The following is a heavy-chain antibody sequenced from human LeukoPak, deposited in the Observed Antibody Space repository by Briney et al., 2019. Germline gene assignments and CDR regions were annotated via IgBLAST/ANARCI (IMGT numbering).Heavy chain of an antibody. CDR1: GGSISSYY. CDR3: ARGENVDTAMDDNWYDP. V-gene: IGHV4-59*01. D-gene: IGHD5-18*01. J-gene: IGHJ5*02. Sequence: SETLSLTCTVSGGSISSYYWSWIRQPPGKGLEWIGYIYYSGSTNYNPSLKSRVTISVDTSKNQFSLKLSSVTAADTAVYYCARGENVDTAMDDNWYDPWGQGTLVTVSS. CDR2: IYYSGST.